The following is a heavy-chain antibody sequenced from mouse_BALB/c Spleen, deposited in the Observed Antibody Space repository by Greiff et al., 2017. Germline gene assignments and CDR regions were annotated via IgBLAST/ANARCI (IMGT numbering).Heavy chain of an antibody. D-gene: IGHD1-1*02. Sequence: QVQLQQSGAELVRPGTSVKVSCKASGYAFTNYLIEWVKQRPGQGLEWIGVINPGSGGTNYNEKFKGKATLTADKSSSTAYMQLSSLTSDDSAVYVCARWGGKDYAMDYWGQGTSVTVAS. CDR2: INPGSGGT. J-gene: IGHJ4*01. CDR3: ARWGGKDYAMDY. V-gene: IGHV1-54*01. CDR1: GYAFTNYL.